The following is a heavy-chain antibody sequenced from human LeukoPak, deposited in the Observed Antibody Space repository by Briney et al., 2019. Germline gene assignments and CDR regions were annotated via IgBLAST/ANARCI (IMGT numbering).Heavy chain of an antibody. CDR3: ARKLWHRDDC. CDR1: GLTFSNYA. V-gene: IGHV3-23*01. Sequence: GGSLRLSCAASGLTFSNYAMTWVRQAPGKGLEWVSAISTNGDRTYYADSVKGRFTVSRDNFKNTLYLQMNSLRAEDTALYYCARKLWHRDDCWGQGTLVTVSS. CDR2: ISTNGDRT. D-gene: IGHD3-16*01. J-gene: IGHJ4*02.